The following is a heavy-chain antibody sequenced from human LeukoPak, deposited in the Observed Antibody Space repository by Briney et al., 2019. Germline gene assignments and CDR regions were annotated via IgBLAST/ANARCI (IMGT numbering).Heavy chain of an antibody. CDR3: ARDLVAAAAPDY. CDR1: GFTFSSYA. V-gene: IGHV3-30-3*01. J-gene: IGHJ4*02. Sequence: GRSPRLSCAASGFTFSSYAMHWVRQAPGKGLEGVAVISYDGSNKYYADSVKGRFTISRDNSKNTLYLQMNSLRAEDTAVYYCARDLVAAAAPDYWGQGTLVTVSS. D-gene: IGHD6-13*01. CDR2: ISYDGSNK.